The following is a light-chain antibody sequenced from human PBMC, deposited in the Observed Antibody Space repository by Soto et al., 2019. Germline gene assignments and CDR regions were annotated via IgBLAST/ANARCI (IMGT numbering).Light chain of an antibody. Sequence: QSALSQPRSVSASPGQSVTISCTGASSDVGGYSYVSWYQQHPGRAPKVIVYDVAKRPSGVPDRFSGSKSGNTVSLTISGLQAEDEADYYCCSYAGSYTYVFGSGTKLTVL. CDR2: DVA. CDR1: SSDVGGYSY. V-gene: IGLV2-11*01. CDR3: CSYAGSYTYV. J-gene: IGLJ1*01.